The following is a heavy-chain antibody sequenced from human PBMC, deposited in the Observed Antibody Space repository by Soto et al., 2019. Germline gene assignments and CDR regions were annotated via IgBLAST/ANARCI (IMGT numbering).Heavy chain of an antibody. CDR3: ARALYCSGGSCPVVYNWFDP. CDR1: GGTFSSYT. Sequence: ASVKVSCKASGGTFSSYTISWVRQAPGQGLEWMGWISAYNGNTNYAQKLQGRVTMTTDTSTSTAYMELRSLRSDDTAVYYCARALYCSGGSCPVVYNWFDPCGQGTLVTVSS. J-gene: IGHJ5*02. D-gene: IGHD2-15*01. V-gene: IGHV1-18*01. CDR2: ISAYNGNT.